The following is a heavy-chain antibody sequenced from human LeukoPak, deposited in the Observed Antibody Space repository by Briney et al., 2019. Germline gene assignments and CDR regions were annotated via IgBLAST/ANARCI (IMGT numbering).Heavy chain of an antibody. J-gene: IGHJ4*02. V-gene: IGHV3-23*01. Sequence: GGSLRLSCAASGFTFTNYGVGWVRQAPRKGLEWVSSISVSGADTYYADSVKGRFTVSRDNSKNTLYLQMNSLRAEDTAVYYCAKEAGYSGYDYPDYWGQGTLVTVSS. CDR3: AKEAGYSGYDYPDY. CDR1: GFTFTNYG. D-gene: IGHD5-12*01. CDR2: ISVSGADT.